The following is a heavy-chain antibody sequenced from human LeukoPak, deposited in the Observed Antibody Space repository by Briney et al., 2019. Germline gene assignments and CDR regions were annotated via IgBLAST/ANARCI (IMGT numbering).Heavy chain of an antibody. Sequence: SETLSLTCTVSGGSMNGFYWSWIRQPAGKGLEWIGRIYASGTTNYNPSLKSRVTLSLGTSKKQFSLKLRSVTAADTAVYYCARDGYGGLPDFDYWGQGTLVTVSS. D-gene: IGHD5-12*01. CDR3: ARDGYGGLPDFDY. J-gene: IGHJ4*02. V-gene: IGHV4-4*07. CDR1: GGSMNGFY. CDR2: IYASGTT.